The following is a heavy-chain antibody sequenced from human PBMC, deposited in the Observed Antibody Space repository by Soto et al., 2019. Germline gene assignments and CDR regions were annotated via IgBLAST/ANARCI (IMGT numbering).Heavy chain of an antibody. CDR2: IYHSGST. J-gene: IGHJ4*02. Sequence: SETLSLTCAVPGGSISSGGYSWSWIRQPPRKGLEWIGYIYHSGSTYYNPSLKSRVTISVDRSKNQFSLKLSSVTAADTAVYYCARASTTVTTLDYWGQGTLVTVSS. CDR3: ARASTTVTTLDY. CDR1: GGSISSGGYS. V-gene: IGHV4-30-2*01. D-gene: IGHD4-17*01.